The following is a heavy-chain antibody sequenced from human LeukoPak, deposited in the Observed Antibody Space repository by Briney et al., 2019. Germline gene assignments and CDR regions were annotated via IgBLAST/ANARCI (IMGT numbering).Heavy chain of an antibody. CDR3: ARSYGDYVVFHYYYYMDV. CDR1: GYTFTSYG. J-gene: IGHJ6*03. V-gene: IGHV1-18*01. Sequence: ASVKVSCKASGYTFTSYGISWVRQAPGQGLEWMGRISAYNGNTNYAQKLQGRVTMTTDTSTSTAYMELRSLRSDDTAVYYCARSYGDYVVFHYYYYMDVWGKGTTVTVSS. D-gene: IGHD4-17*01. CDR2: ISAYNGNT.